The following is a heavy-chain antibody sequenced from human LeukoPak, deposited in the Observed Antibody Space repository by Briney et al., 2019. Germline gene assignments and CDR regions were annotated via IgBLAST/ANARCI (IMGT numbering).Heavy chain of an antibody. Sequence: QPGGSLRLSCAASGFTFSSYAMHWVRQAPGKGLEWVAAISYDGSNKYYADSVKGRFTISRDNSKNTLYLQMNSLRAEDTAVYYCARDRGIAVAGTFDYWGQGTLVTVSS. D-gene: IGHD6-19*01. CDR1: GFTFSSYA. V-gene: IGHV3-30-3*01. J-gene: IGHJ4*02. CDR3: ARDRGIAVAGTFDY. CDR2: ISYDGSNK.